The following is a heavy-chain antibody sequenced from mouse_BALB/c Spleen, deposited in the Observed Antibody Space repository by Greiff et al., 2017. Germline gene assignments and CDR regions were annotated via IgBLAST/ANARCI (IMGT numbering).Heavy chain of an antibody. CDR1: GFTFSSFG. D-gene: IGHD1-1*01. CDR2: ISSGSSTI. CDR3: ARGDYGSSPYAMDY. Sequence: EVKLVESGGGLVQPGGSRKLSCAASGFTFSSFGMHWVRQAPEKGLEWVAYISSGSSTIYYADTVKGRFTISRDNPKNTLFLQMTSLRSEDTAMYYCARGDYGSSPYAMDYWGQGTSVTVSS. V-gene: IGHV5-17*02. J-gene: IGHJ4*01.